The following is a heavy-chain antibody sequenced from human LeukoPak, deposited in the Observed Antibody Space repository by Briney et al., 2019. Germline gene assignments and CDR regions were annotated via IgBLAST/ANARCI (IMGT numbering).Heavy chain of an antibody. CDR1: GFTFSSYW. Sequence: GGSLRLSCAASGFTFSSYWMHWVRQAPGKGLVWVSRINGDGSSTAYADSVRGRFTISRDNAKNTLYLQMNSLRAEDTAVYYCARAVYYYYYMDVWGKGTTVTVSS. CDR3: ARAVYYYYYMDV. J-gene: IGHJ6*03. CDR2: INGDGSST. V-gene: IGHV3-74*01.